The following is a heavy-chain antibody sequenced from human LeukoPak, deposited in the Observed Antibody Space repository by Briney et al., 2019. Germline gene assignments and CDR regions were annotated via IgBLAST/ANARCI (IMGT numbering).Heavy chain of an antibody. Sequence: GGSLRLSCAASGFTFSSYAMSWVRQAPGKGLEWVSAISGSGGSTYYAESVKGRFTISRDNSKNTLYLQMNSLRAEDTAVYYCAKDRLGYYGSGSYYYFDYWGQGTLVTVPS. CDR2: ISGSGGST. CDR3: AKDRLGYYGSGSYYYFDY. V-gene: IGHV3-23*01. D-gene: IGHD3-10*01. CDR1: GFTFSSYA. J-gene: IGHJ4*02.